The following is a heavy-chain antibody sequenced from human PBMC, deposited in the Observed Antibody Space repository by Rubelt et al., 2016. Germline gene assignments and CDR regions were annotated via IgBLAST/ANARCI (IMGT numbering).Heavy chain of an antibody. CDR3: AREQFGRYGAGIYGMDV. V-gene: IGHV1-2*02. CDR2: INPNSGGT. CDR1: GGTFSSYA. J-gene: IGHJ6*02. D-gene: IGHD4-17*01. Sequence: QVQLVQSGAEVKKPGSSVKVSCKASGGTFSSYAISWVRQAPGQGLEWMGWINPNSGGTNVAQKFQGRVTMTRATSISTGYMEVSRLRSEDTAVYYCAREQFGRYGAGIYGMDVWGQGTTVTVSS.